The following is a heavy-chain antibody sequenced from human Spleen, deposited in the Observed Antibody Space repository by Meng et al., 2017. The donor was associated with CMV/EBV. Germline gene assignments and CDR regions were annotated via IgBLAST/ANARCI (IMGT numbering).Heavy chain of an antibody. V-gene: IGHV3-30*04. Sequence: LSCATSGFTFSRNSMNWVRQAPGKGLEWVAVISYDRSNKYYADSVKGRFTISRDNSKNTLYLQMNSLRAEDTAVYYCAKDSSGDFDYWGQGTLVTVSS. CDR2: ISYDRSNK. D-gene: IGHD6-19*01. CDR1: GFTFSRNS. J-gene: IGHJ4*02. CDR3: AKDSSGDFDY.